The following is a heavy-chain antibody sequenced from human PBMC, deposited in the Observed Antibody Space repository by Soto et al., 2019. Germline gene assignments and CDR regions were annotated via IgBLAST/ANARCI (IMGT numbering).Heavy chain of an antibody. D-gene: IGHD1-1*01. CDR2: TYYKSKWYY. Sequence: SQTLSLTCDISVDSVSSTSAGCTWIRQTPSRGLEWLGRTYYKSKWYYTYAASVKSRITVSPDTSKNQFSLQLTSVTPEDTAVYYCARGSWDDVSGHYYMDVWDKGTTVTSP. CDR3: ARGSWDDVSGHYYMDV. V-gene: IGHV6-1*01. J-gene: IGHJ6*03. CDR1: VDSVSSTSAG.